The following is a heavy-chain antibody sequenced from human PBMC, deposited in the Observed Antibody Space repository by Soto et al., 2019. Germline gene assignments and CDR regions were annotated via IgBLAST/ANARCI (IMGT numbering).Heavy chain of an antibody. CDR2: IDSDGSRI. V-gene: IGHV3-74*01. D-gene: IGHD2-15*01. J-gene: IGHJ4*02. Sequence: EVQLVESGGGLVQPGASLRLSCAASGFTFSNYWMHWVRQAPGQGLVWVSRIDSDGSRITYADFVKGRFTISRDNAKNTVYLHMNSLTAEDTAVYYCVRTSLVVAVATREDFWGQGTLITVST. CDR3: VRTSLVVAVATREDF. CDR1: GFTFSNYW.